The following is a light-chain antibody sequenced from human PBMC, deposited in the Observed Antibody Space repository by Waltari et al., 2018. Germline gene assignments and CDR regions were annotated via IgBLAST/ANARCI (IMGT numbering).Light chain of an antibody. V-gene: IGLV2-14*01. CDR2: KVN. J-gene: IGLJ3*02. CDR3: SSYTRRSYWV. CDR1: SREVGFYDF. Sequence: QSALTQPASVSGSPGPSIPISCTGTSREVGFYDFVSWFQQHPGKAPKVIIYKVNNRPSGVSNRFSGSKSANTASLTISGLQAEDEADYYCSSYTRRSYWVFGGGTQLTVL.